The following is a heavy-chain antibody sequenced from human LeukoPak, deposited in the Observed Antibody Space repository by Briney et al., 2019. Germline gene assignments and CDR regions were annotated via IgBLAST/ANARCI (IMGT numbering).Heavy chain of an antibody. CDR1: GFSLTTAGMC. CDR3: ARTAYQHDWGNEMGYYFDS. V-gene: IGHV2-70*11. D-gene: IGHD3-16*01. CDR2: IDWDGTE. Sequence: SGPALVNPTQTLTLTCTFSGFSLTTAGMCVSWIRQPPGRALEWLARIDWDGTEYYDTSLKTRLTISKDTSKNQVILTMTNLDPVDTGTYYCARTAYQHDWGNEMGYYFDSWGQGTLVAVSS. J-gene: IGHJ4*02.